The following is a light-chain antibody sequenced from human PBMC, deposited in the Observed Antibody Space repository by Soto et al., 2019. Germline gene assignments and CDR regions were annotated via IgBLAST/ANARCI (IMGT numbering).Light chain of an antibody. CDR1: SSDVGGYNY. Sequence: QSALTQPASVSGSPGQSITISCTGTSSDVGGYNYVSWFQQHPGKVPKLMIYEVSNRPSGVSNRFSGSKSGHAASLTISGLQAEDEADYYCSSYTSSSTVVFGGGTKLTVL. CDR2: EVS. J-gene: IGLJ2*01. V-gene: IGLV2-14*01. CDR3: SSYTSSSTVV.